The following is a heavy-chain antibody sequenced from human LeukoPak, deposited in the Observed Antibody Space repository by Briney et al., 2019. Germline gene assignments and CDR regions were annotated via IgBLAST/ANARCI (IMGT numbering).Heavy chain of an antibody. J-gene: IGHJ4*02. D-gene: IGHD2-8*01. CDR2: FYYSGST. CDR1: GYSISSGYY. Sequence: SETLSLTCTVSGYSISSGYYWGWIRQPPGKGLEWIGFFYYSGSTNYNPSLKSRVTISVDTSKNQFSLKLSSVTAADTAVYYCARGGVYFEYWGQGTLVTVSS. V-gene: IGHV4-38-2*02. CDR3: ARGGVYFEY.